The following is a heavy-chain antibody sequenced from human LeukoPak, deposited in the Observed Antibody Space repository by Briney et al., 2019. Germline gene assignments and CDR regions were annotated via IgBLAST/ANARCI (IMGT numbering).Heavy chain of an antibody. J-gene: IGHJ4*02. V-gene: IGHV4-34*01. Sequence: SETLSLTCAVYGGSFSGYYWSWIRQPPGKGLEWIGEINHRGSTNYNPSLKSRVTISVDTSKNQFSLKLSSVTAADTAVYYCARGDYYGSSGYYCCGQGTLVTVSS. CDR1: GGSFSGYY. CDR2: INHRGST. D-gene: IGHD3-22*01. CDR3: ARGDYYGSSGYYC.